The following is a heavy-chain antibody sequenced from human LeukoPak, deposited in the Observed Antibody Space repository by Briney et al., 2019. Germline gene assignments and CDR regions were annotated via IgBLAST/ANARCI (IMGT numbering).Heavy chain of an antibody. CDR3: ARDASWAHCSGGSCYRLYYYYGMDV. J-gene: IGHJ6*02. Sequence: VASVKVSCKVSGYTLTELSMHWVRQAPGKGLEWMGGFDPEDGETIYAQKFQGRVTMTTDTSTSTAYMELRSLRSDDTAVYYCARDASWAHCSGGSCYRLYYYYGMDVWGQGTTVTVAS. V-gene: IGHV1-24*01. CDR2: FDPEDGET. CDR1: GYTLTELS. D-gene: IGHD2-15*01.